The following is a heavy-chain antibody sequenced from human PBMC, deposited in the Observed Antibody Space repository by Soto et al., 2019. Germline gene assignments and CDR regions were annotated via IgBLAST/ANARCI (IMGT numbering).Heavy chain of an antibody. D-gene: IGHD4-17*01. V-gene: IGHV4-34*01. Sequence: SLTCAVYGGSFSGYYWSWIRQPPGKGLEWIGEINHSGSTNYNPSLKSRVTISVDTSKNQFSLKLSSVTAADTAVYYCARGLKKDGDYDGPDDYWGQGTRVTVAS. CDR2: INHSGST. J-gene: IGHJ4*02. CDR1: GGSFSGYY. CDR3: ARGLKKDGDYDGPDDY.